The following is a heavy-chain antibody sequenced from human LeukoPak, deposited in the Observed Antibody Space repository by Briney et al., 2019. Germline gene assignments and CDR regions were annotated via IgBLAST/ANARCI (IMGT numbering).Heavy chain of an antibody. J-gene: IGHJ4*02. Sequence: ASVKVSCKASGYTFTGYYMHWVRQAPGQGLEWMGWISAYNGNTNYAQKLQGRVTMTTDTSTSTAYMELRSLRSDDTAVYYCARDWYYGSGSYRPFDYWGQGTLVTVSS. D-gene: IGHD3-10*01. V-gene: IGHV1-18*04. CDR3: ARDWYYGSGSYRPFDY. CDR1: GYTFTGYY. CDR2: ISAYNGNT.